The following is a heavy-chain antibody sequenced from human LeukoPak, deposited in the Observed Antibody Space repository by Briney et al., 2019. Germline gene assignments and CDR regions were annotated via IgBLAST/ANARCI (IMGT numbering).Heavy chain of an antibody. Sequence: PSETLSLTCTVSGGSISSSSYYWGWIRQPPGKGLEWIGSIYYSGSTYYNPSLKSRVTISVDTSKNQFSLKLSSVTAADTAVYYCARDASGSYYKGDYYGMDVWGQGTTVTVSS. CDR3: ARDASGSYYKGDYYGMDV. J-gene: IGHJ6*02. D-gene: IGHD3-10*01. CDR2: IYYSGST. V-gene: IGHV4-39*07. CDR1: GGSISSSSYY.